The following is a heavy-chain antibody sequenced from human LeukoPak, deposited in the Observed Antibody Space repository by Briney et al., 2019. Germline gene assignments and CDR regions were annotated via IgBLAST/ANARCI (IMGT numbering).Heavy chain of an antibody. Sequence: GGSLRLSCAASGFTFSGSAMHWVRQASGKGLEWVGRIRSKAKSCARAYAASVKGRFTISRDDSKNTAYLQMNSLKTEDTAVYCCTRDLTDYWGQGTLVTVSS. CDR1: GFTFSGSA. CDR2: IRSKAKSCAR. V-gene: IGHV3-73*01. CDR3: TRDLTDY. J-gene: IGHJ4*02.